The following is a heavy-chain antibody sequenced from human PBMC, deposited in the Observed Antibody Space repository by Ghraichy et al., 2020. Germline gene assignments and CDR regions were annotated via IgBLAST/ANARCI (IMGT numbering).Heavy chain of an antibody. Sequence: SETLSLTCAVYGGSFSGYYWSWIRQPPGKGLEWIGEINHSGSTNYNPSLKSRVTISVDTSKNQFSLKLSSVTAADTAVYYCARLHRGYFDWLLGYYFDYWGQGTLVTVSS. J-gene: IGHJ4*02. D-gene: IGHD3-9*01. CDR3: ARLHRGYFDWLLGYYFDY. CDR1: GGSFSGYY. V-gene: IGHV4-34*01. CDR2: INHSGST.